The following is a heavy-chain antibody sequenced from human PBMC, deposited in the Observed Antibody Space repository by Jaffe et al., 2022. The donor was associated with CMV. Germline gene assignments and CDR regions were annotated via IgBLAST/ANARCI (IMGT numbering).Heavy chain of an antibody. CDR2: ISAYNGNT. J-gene: IGHJ5*02. D-gene: IGHD6-19*01. CDR1: GYTFTSYG. V-gene: IGHV1-18*01. CDR3: ARDWSGIAVAGSLGLWWGFDP. Sequence: QVQLVQSGAEVKKPGASVKVSCKASGYTFTSYGISWVRQAPGQGLEWMGWISAYNGNTNYAQKLQGRVTMTTDTSTSTAYMELRSLRSDDTAVYYCARDWSGIAVAGSLGLWWGFDPWGQGTLVTVSS.